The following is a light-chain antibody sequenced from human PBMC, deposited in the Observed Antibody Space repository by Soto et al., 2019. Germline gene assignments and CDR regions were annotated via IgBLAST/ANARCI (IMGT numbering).Light chain of an antibody. CDR3: QQSSNWPPYT. CDR2: GAS. CDR1: QSVFSSY. V-gene: IGKV3D-20*02. Sequence: EIVLTQSPGTLSLSPGERATLSCRASQSVFSSYLAWYQKKPGQAPRLLIYGASSRATGIPTRFSGSGSGTDFTLSITRLEPEDFAVYYCQQSSNWPPYTFGQGTRLEIK. J-gene: IGKJ5*01.